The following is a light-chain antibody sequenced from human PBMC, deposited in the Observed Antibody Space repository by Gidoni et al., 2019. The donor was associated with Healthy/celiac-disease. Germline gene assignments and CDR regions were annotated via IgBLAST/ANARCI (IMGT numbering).Light chain of an antibody. J-gene: IGLJ3*02. V-gene: IGLV7-46*01. CDR2: DTS. CDR1: TGAVTSGHY. CDR3: LLSYSGAVWV. Sequence: QAVVTQEPSLTVSPGGTVTLTCGSSTGAVTSGHYPYWFQQKPGQAPRTLIYDTSNKHSWTPARFSGSRLGGKAALTLSGAQPEDEAEYYCLLSYSGAVWVFGGGTKLTVL.